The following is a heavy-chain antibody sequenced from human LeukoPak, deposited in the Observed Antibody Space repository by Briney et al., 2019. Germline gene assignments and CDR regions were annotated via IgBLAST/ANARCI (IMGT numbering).Heavy chain of an antibody. Sequence: GGSLRLSCAASGFSFSTFGRYWVRQVPGKGLEWVAFIRYDGNDKYYGDSAKDRFTISRDNSKNTLYLQMNSLTTDDTGVYYCAKDSQLDVGSDYYYYFYMDVWGRGTTVTVSS. J-gene: IGHJ6*03. CDR2: IRYDGNDK. V-gene: IGHV3-30*02. CDR1: GFSFSTFG. D-gene: IGHD1-1*01. CDR3: AKDSQLDVGSDYYYYFYMDV.